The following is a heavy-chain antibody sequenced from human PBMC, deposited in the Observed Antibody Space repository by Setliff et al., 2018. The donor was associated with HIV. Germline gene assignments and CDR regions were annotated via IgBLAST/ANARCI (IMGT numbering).Heavy chain of an antibody. Sequence: SETLSLTCSVSGYSINTAYYWGWIRQSPGKGLEWIGGFHHSGSTHYNPSLKSRLTMSVDSSGNQFSLTLTSVTAADTAVYYCARDPNTGWYYLDFWGPGALVTVSS. D-gene: IGHD6-19*01. V-gene: IGHV4-38-2*02. CDR1: GYSINTAYY. CDR3: ARDPNTGWYYLDF. CDR2: FHHSGST. J-gene: IGHJ4*02.